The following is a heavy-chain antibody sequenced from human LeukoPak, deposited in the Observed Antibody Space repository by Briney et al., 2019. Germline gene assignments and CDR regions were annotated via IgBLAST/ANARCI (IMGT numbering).Heavy chain of an antibody. D-gene: IGHD3-10*01. CDR1: GFTFSSYA. V-gene: IGHV3-23*01. J-gene: IGHJ4*02. CDR3: AKDRYYGSGSYSPRLYLDY. CDR2: ISGSGGST. Sequence: GGSLRLSCAASGFTFSSYAMSWVRQAPGKGLEWVSAISGSGGSTYYADSVKGRFTISRDNSKNTLYLQMNSLRVEDTAVYYCAKDRYYGSGSYSPRLYLDYWGQGTLVTVSS.